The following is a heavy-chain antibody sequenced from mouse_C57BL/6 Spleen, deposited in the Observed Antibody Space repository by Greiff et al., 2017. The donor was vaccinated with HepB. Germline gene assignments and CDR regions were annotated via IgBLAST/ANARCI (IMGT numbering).Heavy chain of an antibody. CDR2: INYDDRST. V-gene: IGHV5-16*01. CDR3: ARDTSTTVVAAYWYFDV. J-gene: IGHJ1*03. CDR1: GFTFSDYY. D-gene: IGHD1-1*01. Sequence: EVQLVESEGGLVQPGSSMKLSCTASGFTFSDYYMAWVRQVPEQGLEWVANINYDDRSTYYLDSLKSRFIISRDNEKNILYLQMNSLKSEDTATYYCARDTSTTVVAAYWYFDVWGTGTTVTVSS.